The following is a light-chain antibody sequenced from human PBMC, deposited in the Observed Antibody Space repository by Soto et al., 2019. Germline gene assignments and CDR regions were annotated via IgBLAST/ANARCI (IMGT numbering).Light chain of an antibody. CDR1: SSDVGGYNY. Sequence: QLVLTQPASVSGSPGQSITISCTGTSSDVGGYNYVSWYQQHPGKAPKLMIYVVTKWPSGVSNRFSGSKSGNTASLTISGLQAEDEADYYCSSYTSIGTVLFGGGTKVTVL. CDR3: SSYTSIGTVL. CDR2: VVT. J-gene: IGLJ2*01. V-gene: IGLV2-14*01.